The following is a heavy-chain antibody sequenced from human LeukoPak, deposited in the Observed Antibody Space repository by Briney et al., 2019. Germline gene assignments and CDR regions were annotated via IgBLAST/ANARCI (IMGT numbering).Heavy chain of an antibody. D-gene: IGHD3-3*01. Sequence: GESLKISCKGSGYSFTSYWIGWVRQMPGKGLEWMGIIYPGDSDTRYSPSFQGQVTISADKSTSTAYLQWSSLKASDTAMYYCARAPRRNYDFWSGYYFYWFDPWGQGTLVTVSS. CDR3: ARAPRRNYDFWSGYYFYWFDP. CDR2: IYPGDSDT. CDR1: GYSFTSYW. J-gene: IGHJ5*02. V-gene: IGHV5-51*01.